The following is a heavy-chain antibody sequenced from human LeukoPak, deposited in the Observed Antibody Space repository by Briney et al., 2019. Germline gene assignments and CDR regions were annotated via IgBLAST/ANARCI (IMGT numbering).Heavy chain of an antibody. D-gene: IGHD5-18*01. CDR3: ARLLIVDTAMVGSHYFDY. CDR2: IYYSGST. J-gene: IGHJ4*02. CDR1: GGSISSYC. V-gene: IGHV4-59*08. Sequence: SETLSLTCTVSGGSISSYCWSWIRQPPGKGLEWIGYIYYSGSTNYNPSLKSRVTISVDTSKNQFSLKLSSMTAADTAVYYCARLLIVDTAMVGSHYFDYWGQGTLVTVSS.